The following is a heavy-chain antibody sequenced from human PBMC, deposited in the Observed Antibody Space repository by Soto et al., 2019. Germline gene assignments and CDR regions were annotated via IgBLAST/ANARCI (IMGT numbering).Heavy chain of an antibody. CDR2: ISSSSSTI. Sequence: PGGSLRLSCAASGFTFSSYSMNWVRQAPGKGLEWVSYISSSSSTIYYADSVKGRFTISRDNAKNPLYLQMNSLRDEDTAVYYCARLNSPLAHAFDIWGQGTMVTVSS. V-gene: IGHV3-48*02. CDR3: ARLNSPLAHAFDI. D-gene: IGHD2-15*01. CDR1: GFTFSSYS. J-gene: IGHJ3*02.